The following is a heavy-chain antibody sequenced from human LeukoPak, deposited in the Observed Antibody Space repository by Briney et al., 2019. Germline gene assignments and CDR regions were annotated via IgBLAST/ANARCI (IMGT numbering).Heavy chain of an antibody. V-gene: IGHV3-33*01. D-gene: IGHD3-16*01. J-gene: IGHJ4*02. CDR1: GFTFSSYG. Sequence: GGSLRLSCAASGFTFSSYGMHWVRQAPGKGLEWVAVIWYDGSNKYYADSVKGRFTISRDNSKNTLYLQMNSLRAEDTAVYYCARVRPGVWVYYFDYWGQGTLVTVSS. CDR3: ARVRPGVWVYYFDY. CDR2: IWYDGSNK.